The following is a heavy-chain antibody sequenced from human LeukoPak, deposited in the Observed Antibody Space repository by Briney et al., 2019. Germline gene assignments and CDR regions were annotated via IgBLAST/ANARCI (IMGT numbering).Heavy chain of an antibody. D-gene: IGHD4-23*01. CDR3: ARHTSTVVTHLAPFDD. V-gene: IGHV4-39*01. J-gene: IGHJ4*02. CDR1: GGSISSSGYY. Sequence: SETLSLTCTVSGGSISSSGYYWGWIRQPPGKGLEWIGSIYYSGRPYYNPSLKSRVTMSVDTSKNQFSLTLSSVTAADTAVYHCARHTSTVVTHLAPFDDSGQGTLVTVSS. CDR2: IYYSGRP.